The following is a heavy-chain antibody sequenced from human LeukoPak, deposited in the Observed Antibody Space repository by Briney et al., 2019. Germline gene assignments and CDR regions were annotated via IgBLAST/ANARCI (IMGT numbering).Heavy chain of an antibody. D-gene: IGHD3-22*01. V-gene: IGHV4-4*07. CDR3: ARDRYYYDSSGGRGLDY. Sequence: SETLSLTCTVSGGSISSYYWSWLRQPAGKGLEWIGRIHTSGSTNYNPSLKSRVTMSVDTSKNQFSLKLSSVTAADTAVYYCARDRYYYDSSGGRGLDYWGQGTLVTVSS. CDR1: GGSISSYY. CDR2: IHTSGST. J-gene: IGHJ4*02.